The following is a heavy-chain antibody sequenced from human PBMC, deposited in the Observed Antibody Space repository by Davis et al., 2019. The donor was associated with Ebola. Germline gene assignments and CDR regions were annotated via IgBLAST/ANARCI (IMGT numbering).Heavy chain of an antibody. J-gene: IGHJ6*04. Sequence: GESLKISCAASGFTVNSNHISWVRQAPGKGLEWVSSISSSSSYIYYADSEKGRFTVSRDNAKNSLYLQMNSLGAEDTAVYYCAREGVTYYYYYGLDVWGKGTTVTVSS. CDR1: GFTVNSNH. V-gene: IGHV3-21*01. CDR3: AREGVTYYYYYGLDV. CDR2: ISSSSSYI. D-gene: IGHD2-21*02.